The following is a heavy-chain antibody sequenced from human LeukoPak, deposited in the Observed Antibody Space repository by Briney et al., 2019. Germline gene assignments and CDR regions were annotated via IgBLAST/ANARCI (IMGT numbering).Heavy chain of an antibody. CDR2: IKSDGST. J-gene: IGHJ1*01. CDR3: ARAPSEIGGYYPEYFRH. D-gene: IGHD3-22*01. Sequence: GGSLRLSCAASGFTFSIYWMHWVRQAPGKGLVWVSRIKSDGSTNYADSVKGRFTISRDNAKNTVSLQMNSLRAEDTGVCYCARAPSEIGGYYPEYFRHWGQGTLVTVSS. CDR1: GFTFSIYW. V-gene: IGHV3-74*01.